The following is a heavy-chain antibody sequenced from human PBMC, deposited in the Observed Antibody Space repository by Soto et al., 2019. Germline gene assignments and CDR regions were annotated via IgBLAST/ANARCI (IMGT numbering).Heavy chain of an antibody. CDR3: ARTSRYDSGRYYQNY. V-gene: IGHV2-5*02. CDR1: GFSLTTYGLG. Sequence: QITLKESGPTLVKPTQTLTLTCTFSGFSLTTYGLGVAWIRQPPGKALEFLAFIYWDDDKRFSPSLRTRLTITKDTSKTQVVRTMTNMDPVDIATYYCARTSRYDSGRYYQNYWGQGTLITVSS. J-gene: IGHJ4*02. D-gene: IGHD3-10*01. CDR2: IYWDDDK.